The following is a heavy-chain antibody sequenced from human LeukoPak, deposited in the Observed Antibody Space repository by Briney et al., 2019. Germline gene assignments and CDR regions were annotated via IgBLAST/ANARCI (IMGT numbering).Heavy chain of an antibody. CDR2: INHSGST. CDR3: ARTNNVFYYFDY. Sequence: KPSETLSLTCAVYGESFSGYYWSWVRQPPGKGLEWIGEINHSGSTKYNPSLKGRVTTSVDTSKNQFSLKLSSVTAADTAVYYCARTNNVFYYFDYWGQGTLVTVSS. J-gene: IGHJ4*02. V-gene: IGHV4-34*01. CDR1: GESFSGYY. D-gene: IGHD1/OR15-1a*01.